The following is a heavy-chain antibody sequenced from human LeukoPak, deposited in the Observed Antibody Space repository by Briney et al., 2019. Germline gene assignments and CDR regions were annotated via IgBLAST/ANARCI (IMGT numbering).Heavy chain of an antibody. CDR3: ARARYGDTYYMDV. Sequence: GGSLRLSCAASGFTFSSYAMSWVRQAPGKGLEWVSAISGSGGSTYYADSVKGRFTISRDNAKNSLYLQMNSLRAEDTAVYYCARARYGDTYYMDVWGKGTTVTVSS. CDR2: ISGSGGST. J-gene: IGHJ6*03. CDR1: GFTFSSYA. V-gene: IGHV3-23*01. D-gene: IGHD4-17*01.